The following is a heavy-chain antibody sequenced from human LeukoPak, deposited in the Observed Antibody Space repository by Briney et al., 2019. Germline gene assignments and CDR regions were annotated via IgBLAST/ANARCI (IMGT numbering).Heavy chain of an antibody. J-gene: IGHJ6*03. V-gene: IGHV3-23*01. CDR2: ISGSGGST. CDR3: AKDLCSSTSCYKYYYYYYMDV. D-gene: IGHD2-2*02. CDR1: GFTFSSYA. Sequence: GGSLRLSCAASGFTFSSYAMSWVRQAPGKGLEWVSAISGSGGSTYYADSVKGRFTISRDNSKNTLYLQMNSLRAEDTAVYYCAKDLCSSTSCYKYYYYYYMDVWGKGTTVTVSS.